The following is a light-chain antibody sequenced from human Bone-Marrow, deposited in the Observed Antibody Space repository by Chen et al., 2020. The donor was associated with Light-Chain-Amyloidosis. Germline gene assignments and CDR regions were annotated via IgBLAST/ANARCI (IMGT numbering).Light chain of an antibody. CDR3: CSYAGRSSWV. V-gene: IGLV2-11*01. CDR2: DVS. CDR1: SSDAGCYHY. J-gene: IGLJ3*02. Sequence: QSALTQPRSVSGSPGQSVPISRTGTSSDAGCYHYGSWDQQPPGKAPILMIYDVSKRPSGVPYRFSGSKSGNPASLTISGLQAEDEADDYCCSYAGRSSWVFGGGTKLTVL.